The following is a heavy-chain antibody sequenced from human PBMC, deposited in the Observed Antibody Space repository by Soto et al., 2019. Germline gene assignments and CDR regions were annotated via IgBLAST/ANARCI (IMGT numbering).Heavy chain of an antibody. CDR3: ARDWFGIDY. V-gene: IGHV1-18*01. CDR1: GYTFTSYG. J-gene: IGHJ4*02. CDR2: TNPYNGNT. Sequence: QVQLVQSGAEVKKPGASVKVSCKASGYTFTSYGISWVRQAPGQGLEWMGWTNPYNGNTNYAQKPQXTXTXXTHPPTNTAYRELRSLRSDDTAVYYCARDWFGIDYWGQGTLVTVSS. D-gene: IGHD3-16*01.